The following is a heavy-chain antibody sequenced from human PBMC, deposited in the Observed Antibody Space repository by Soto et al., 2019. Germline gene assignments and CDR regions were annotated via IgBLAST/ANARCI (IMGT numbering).Heavy chain of an antibody. CDR1: GYTFSTSG. D-gene: IGHD2-2*01. CDR3: ASSMDDAFDI. CDR2: INAGNGNT. V-gene: IGHV1-3*01. Sequence: GASVKVSCKASGYTFSTSGISWVRQAPGQRLEWMGWINAGNGNTKYAQKFQGRVTITRDTSASTAYMELSSLRSEDTAVYYCASSMDDAFDIWGQGTMVTVSS. J-gene: IGHJ3*02.